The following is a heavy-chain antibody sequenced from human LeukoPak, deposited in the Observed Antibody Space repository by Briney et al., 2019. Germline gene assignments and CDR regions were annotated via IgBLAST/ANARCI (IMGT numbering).Heavy chain of an antibody. J-gene: IGHJ4*02. D-gene: IGHD3-10*01. CDR3: ARDRLGSADY. CDR1: GFTFSSYA. CDR2: TSSDGSNK. Sequence: GRSLRLSCAASGFTFSSYAMLWVRQAPGKGLEWVAVTSSDGSNKYYTDSVKGRFAISRDNSKNTLYLEMNSLRAEDTAVYYCARDRLGSADYWGQGTLVTVSS. V-gene: IGHV3-30*09.